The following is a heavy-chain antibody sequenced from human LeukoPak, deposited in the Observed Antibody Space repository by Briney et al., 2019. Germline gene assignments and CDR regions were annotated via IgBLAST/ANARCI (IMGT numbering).Heavy chain of an antibody. V-gene: IGHV4-39*07. J-gene: IGHJ6*03. D-gene: IGHD6-13*01. CDR2: IYYSGST. CDR1: GGSISSSSYY. CDR3: ARERQLVDYYYYMDA. Sequence: SETLSLTCTVSGGSISSSSYYWGWIRQPPGKGLEWIGSIYYSGSTYYNPSLKSRVTISVDTSKNQFSLKLSSVTAADTAVYYCARERQLVDYYYYMDAWGKGTTVTVSS.